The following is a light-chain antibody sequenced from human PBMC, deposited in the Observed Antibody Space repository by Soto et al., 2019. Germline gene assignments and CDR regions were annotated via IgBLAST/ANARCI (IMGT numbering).Light chain of an antibody. CDR3: QSYDSSLSVV. CDR2: GNS. V-gene: IGLV1-40*01. CDR1: SSNIGAGYD. Sequence: QAVVTQPPSVSGAPGQRVTISCTGLSSNIGAGYDVHWYQQLPGTAPKLLIYGNSNRPSGVPDRFSGSKSGTSASLAITGLQAEDEADYYCQSYDSSLSVVFGGGTKLTVL. J-gene: IGLJ2*01.